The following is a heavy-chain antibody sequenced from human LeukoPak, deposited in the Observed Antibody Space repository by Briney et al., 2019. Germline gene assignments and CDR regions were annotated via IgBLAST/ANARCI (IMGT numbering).Heavy chain of an antibody. CDR2: TKGNYDGGST. J-gene: IGHJ4*02. V-gene: IGHV3-15*01. CDR1: GFPFNNAG. D-gene: IGHD3-10*01. CDR3: TTAGSGNGVR. Sequence: GGSLRLSCLASGFPFNNAGMSWVRQAPGKGLEWVGLTKGNYDGGSTHYAAPVQGRFTISRDGSMNTLYLQMNSLKTEDTGVYYCTTAGSGNGVRWGQGTLVTVSS.